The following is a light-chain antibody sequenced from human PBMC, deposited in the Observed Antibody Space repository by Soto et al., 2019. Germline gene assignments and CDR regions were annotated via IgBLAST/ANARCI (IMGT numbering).Light chain of an antibody. CDR1: QSFSSTY. CDR2: GAF. Sequence: VLTQFPGTLSLPAGERATLSCRASQSFSSTYLAWYQQKPGQAPRLLIYGAFNRATGIPDRFSGSGSGTDFTLTISRLEPEDFAVYYCQQYGDSPWTFGQGSKVEIK. J-gene: IGKJ1*01. CDR3: QQYGDSPWT. V-gene: IGKV3-20*01.